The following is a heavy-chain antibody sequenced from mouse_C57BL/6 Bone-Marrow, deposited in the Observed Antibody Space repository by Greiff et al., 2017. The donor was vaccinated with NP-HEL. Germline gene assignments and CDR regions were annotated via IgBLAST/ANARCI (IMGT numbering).Heavy chain of an antibody. CDR3: ARRTTVVATDV. V-gene: IGHV1-55*01. J-gene: IGHJ1*03. D-gene: IGHD1-1*01. CDR2: IYPGSGST. CDR1: GYTFTSYW. Sequence: VKLQQPGAELVKPGASVKMSCKASGYTFTSYWITWVKQRPGQGLEWIGDIYPGSGSTNYNEKFKSKATLTVDTSSSTAYMQLSSLTSEDSAVYYCARRTTVVATDVWGTGTTVTVSS.